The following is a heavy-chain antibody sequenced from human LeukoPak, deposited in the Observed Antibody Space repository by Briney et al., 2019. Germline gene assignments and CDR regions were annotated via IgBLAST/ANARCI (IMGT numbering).Heavy chain of an antibody. CDR3: ARPEYYDILPGSPGGFDP. CDR1: DYSISSGYY. V-gene: IGHV4-38-2*02. D-gene: IGHD3-9*01. Sequence: SETLSLTCTVSDYSISSGYYWGWIRQPPGKGLEWIGSIYHSGSTYYNPSLKSRVTISVDTSKNQFSLKLSSVTAADTSVYYCARPEYYDILPGSPGGFDPWGQGTLVTVSS. CDR2: IYHSGST. J-gene: IGHJ5*02.